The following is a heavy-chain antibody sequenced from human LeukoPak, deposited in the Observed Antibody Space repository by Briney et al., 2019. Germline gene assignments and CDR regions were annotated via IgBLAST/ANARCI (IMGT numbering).Heavy chain of an antibody. J-gene: IGHJ6*03. V-gene: IGHV1-69*01. CDR1: GGTFSSYA. Sequence: SVKVSCKASGGTFSSYAISWVRQAPGQGLEWMGGIIPIFGTANYAQKFQGRVTITADESTSTAYMELSSLRSEDTAVYYCARVKRFQYYYYYMDVWGKGTTVTVSS. D-gene: IGHD2-21*01. CDR2: IIPIFGTA. CDR3: ARVKRFQYYYYYMDV.